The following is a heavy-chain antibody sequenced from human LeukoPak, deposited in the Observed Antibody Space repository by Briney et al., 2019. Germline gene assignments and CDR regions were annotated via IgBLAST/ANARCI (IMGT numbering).Heavy chain of an antibody. Sequence: PSETLSLTCAVSGGSFNGYYWSWIRQPPGKGLEWIGEISHSGSTNYSPSLKSRVTISVDTSKNQFSLNLSSVTAADTAVYYCARALVRATMVWYFDLWGRGTLVTVSS. CDR2: ISHSGST. CDR3: ARALVRATMVWYFDL. J-gene: IGHJ2*01. V-gene: IGHV4-34*01. D-gene: IGHD5-12*01. CDR1: GGSFNGYY.